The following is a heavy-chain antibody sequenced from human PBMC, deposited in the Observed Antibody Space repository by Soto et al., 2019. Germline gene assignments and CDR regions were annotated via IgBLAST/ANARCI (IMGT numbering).Heavy chain of an antibody. D-gene: IGHD3-10*01. Sequence: QITLKESGPTLVKPTQTLTLTCTFSGFSLSTSRVGVGWIRQPPGKALEWLALIYWDDDKRYSPSLKNRHTITKDTSKNQVVLTMTNADPVDTATYYCVHTSGSGNSACFDYWGQGTLVTVSS. CDR3: VHTSGSGNSACFDY. V-gene: IGHV2-5*02. CDR2: IYWDDDK. J-gene: IGHJ4*02. CDR1: GFSLSTSRVG.